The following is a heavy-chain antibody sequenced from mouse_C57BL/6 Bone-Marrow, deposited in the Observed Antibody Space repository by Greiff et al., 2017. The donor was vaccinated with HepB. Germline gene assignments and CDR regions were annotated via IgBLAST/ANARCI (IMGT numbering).Heavy chain of an antibody. CDR3: AGYYDWFAY. D-gene: IGHD2-4*01. Sequence: QVQLKQSGDELAKPGASVKLSCKASGYTFTSYWMHWVKQRPGQGLEWIGYINPSSGYTKYNQKFKDKATLTADKSSSTAYMQLSSLTYEDSAVYYCAGYYDWFAYWGQGTLVTVSA. V-gene: IGHV1-7*01. CDR1: GYTFTSYW. J-gene: IGHJ3*01. CDR2: INPSSGYT.